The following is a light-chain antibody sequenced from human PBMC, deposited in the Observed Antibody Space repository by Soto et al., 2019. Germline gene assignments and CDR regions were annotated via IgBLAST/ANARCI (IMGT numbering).Light chain of an antibody. CDR2: NNS. V-gene: IGLV1-47*01. J-gene: IGLJ3*02. Sequence: QSVLTQPPSASGTPGQRVTISCSGTSSNIGSHSVFWYQHLPGTAPKLVIYNNSQRPSGVPSRFSGSKSGTSAALAISGLRSEDEADYYCAAWDDSLSGWVFGGGTKLTVL. CDR3: AAWDDSLSGWV. CDR1: SSNIGSHS.